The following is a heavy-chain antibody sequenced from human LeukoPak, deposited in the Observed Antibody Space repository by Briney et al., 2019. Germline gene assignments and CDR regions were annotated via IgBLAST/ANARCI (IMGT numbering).Heavy chain of an antibody. J-gene: IGHJ4*02. CDR2: IYGGGNI. CDR3: ARGAGYNYPYYFDY. Sequence: GGSLRLSCAASGFTFSSFALSWVRQAPGKGLEWVSVIYGGGNIYYADSVKGRFTISRDNSKNTLYLQMNSLRAEDTAVYYCARGAGYNYPYYFDYWGQGTLVTVSS. CDR1: GFTFSSFA. D-gene: IGHD5-24*01. V-gene: IGHV3-53*01.